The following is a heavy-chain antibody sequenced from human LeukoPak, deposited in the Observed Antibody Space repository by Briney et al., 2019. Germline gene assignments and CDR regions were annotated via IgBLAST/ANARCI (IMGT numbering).Heavy chain of an antibody. V-gene: IGHV1-18*01. D-gene: IGHD1-1*01. J-gene: IGHJ3*02. Sequence: ASVKVSCKASGYTFTSYGISWVRQAPGQGLEWMGWISAYNGNTNYAQKLQGRVTMTTDTSTSTAYVELRSLRSDDTAVYYCARDWDWKAFDIWGQGTMVTVSS. CDR3: ARDWDWKAFDI. CDR1: GYTFTSYG. CDR2: ISAYNGNT.